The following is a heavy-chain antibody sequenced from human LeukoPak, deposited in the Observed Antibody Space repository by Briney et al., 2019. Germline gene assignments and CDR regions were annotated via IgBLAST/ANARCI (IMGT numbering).Heavy chain of an antibody. CDR3: ARDEAAWEYYFDY. CDR2: INPNSGGT. Sequence: AASVKVSCKASGYTFTGYYMHWVRQASGQGLEWMGWINPNSGGTNYAQKFQGRVTMTRGTSISTAYMELSRLRSDDTAVYYCARDEAAWEYYFDYWGQGTLVTVSS. J-gene: IGHJ4*02. CDR1: GYTFTGYY. V-gene: IGHV1-2*02. D-gene: IGHD1-26*01.